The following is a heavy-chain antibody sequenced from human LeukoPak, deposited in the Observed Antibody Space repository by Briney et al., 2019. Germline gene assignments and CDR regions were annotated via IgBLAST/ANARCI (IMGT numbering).Heavy chain of an antibody. CDR3: ASGVFGGYNWFDP. J-gene: IGHJ5*02. Sequence: SVTVSCKASGGTFSSYAISWVRQAPGQGLEWMGGIIPIFGTANYAQKFQGRVTITADESTSTAYMELSSLRSEDTAVYYCASGVFGGYNWFDPWGQGTLVTVSS. CDR2: IIPIFGTA. V-gene: IGHV1-69*13. D-gene: IGHD3-3*01. CDR1: GGTFSSYA.